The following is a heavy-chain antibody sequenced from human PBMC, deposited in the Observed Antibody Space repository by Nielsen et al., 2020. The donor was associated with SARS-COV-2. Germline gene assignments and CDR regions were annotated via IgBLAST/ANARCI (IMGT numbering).Heavy chain of an antibody. V-gene: IGHV4-39*07. D-gene: IGHD3-10*01. CDR2: IYYSGST. CDR3: ARSYGSGGWFDP. J-gene: IGHJ5*02. CDR1: GGSISSSSYY. Sequence: SETLSLTCTVSGGSISSSSYYWGWIRQPPGKGLEWIGSIYYSGSTYYNPSLKSRVTISVDTSKNQFSLKLSSVTAADTAVYYCARSYGSGGWFDPWGQGTLVTVSS.